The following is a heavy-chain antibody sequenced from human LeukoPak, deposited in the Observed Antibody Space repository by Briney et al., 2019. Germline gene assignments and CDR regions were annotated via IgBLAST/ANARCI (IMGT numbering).Heavy chain of an antibody. CDR3: VRAIGSNTL. Sequence: GGSLRLSCAASGFTFTTYWMSWVRQAPGKVLEWVANINQDGSEKYYVDSVKGRFTVSRDNAKNSLYLQMNSLRAEDTAVYFCVRAIGSNTLWGQGTLVTVSS. CDR2: INQDGSEK. V-gene: IGHV3-7*01. CDR1: GFTFTTYW. D-gene: IGHD4-23*01. J-gene: IGHJ4*02.